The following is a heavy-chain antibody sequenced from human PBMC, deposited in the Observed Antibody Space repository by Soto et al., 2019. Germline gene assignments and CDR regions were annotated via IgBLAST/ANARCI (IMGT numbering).Heavy chain of an antibody. Sequence: PGGSLRLSCAASGLTFSGYGMSWVRQAPGTGLEWVSAISGSGSTTYYADSVKGRFTISRDDSKNILFLQMNSLRAEDTAVYYCAKSRQWLVHDAFDIWGQGTMVTVSS. CDR2: ISGSGSTT. CDR1: GLTFSGYG. J-gene: IGHJ3*02. CDR3: AKSRQWLVHDAFDI. V-gene: IGHV3-23*01. D-gene: IGHD6-19*01.